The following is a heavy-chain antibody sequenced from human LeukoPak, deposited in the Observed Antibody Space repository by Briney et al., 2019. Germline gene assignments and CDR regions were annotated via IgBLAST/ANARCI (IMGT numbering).Heavy chain of an antibody. CDR3: ARAPAGYSSSWGDYFDY. CDR1: GGSISSSNW. V-gene: IGHV4-4*02. CDR2: IYHSGST. J-gene: IGHJ4*02. D-gene: IGHD6-13*01. Sequence: PSETLSLTYTVSGGSISSSNWWSWVRQPPGKGLEWIGEIYHSGSTNYNPSLKSRVTISVDKSKSQFSLKLSSVTAADTAVYYCARAPAGYSSSWGDYFDYWGQGTLVTVSS.